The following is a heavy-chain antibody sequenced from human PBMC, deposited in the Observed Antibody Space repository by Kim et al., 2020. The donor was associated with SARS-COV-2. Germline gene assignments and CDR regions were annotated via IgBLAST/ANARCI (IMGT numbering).Heavy chain of an antibody. CDR3: GRIRWRTVTGWVDY. D-gene: IGHD3-9*01. J-gene: IGHJ4*02. V-gene: IGHV3-20*01. CDR1: GFTFDDYG. CDR2: INWNGDST. Sequence: GGSLRLSCAASGFTFDDYGMSWVRQGPGKGLEWVAGINWNGDSTGYADSVKGRFTISRDNAKNSLYLQMNSLRAEDTALYHCGRIRWRTVTGWVDYWGQGNLVTVSS.